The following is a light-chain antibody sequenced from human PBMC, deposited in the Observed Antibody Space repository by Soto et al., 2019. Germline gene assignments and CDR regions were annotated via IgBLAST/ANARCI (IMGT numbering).Light chain of an antibody. Sequence: DIQLTQSPSTLSASVGDRVTLTCRASQNINNWLAWYQQKPGKAPKVLIYDASSLESGVPSRFSGSGSGTEFTLTNSSLQPDDFAAYYCQQYDGNFGPGTKVDIK. V-gene: IGKV1-5*01. CDR1: QNINNW. J-gene: IGKJ3*01. CDR2: DAS. CDR3: QQYDGN.